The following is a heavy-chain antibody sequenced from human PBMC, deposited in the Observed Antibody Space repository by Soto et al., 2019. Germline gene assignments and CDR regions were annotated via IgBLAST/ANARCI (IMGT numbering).Heavy chain of an antibody. V-gene: IGHV1-18*01. CDR2: ISAYNGNT. D-gene: IGHD2-2*01. Sequence: GASVKVSCKASGYTFTSYGISWVRQAPGQGLEWMGWISAYNGNTNYAQKLQGGVTMTTDTSTSTAYMELRSLRSDDTAVYYCARSSGIVVVPAAIYADYWGQGTLVTVSS. CDR1: GYTFTSYG. CDR3: ARSSGIVVVPAAIYADY. J-gene: IGHJ4*02.